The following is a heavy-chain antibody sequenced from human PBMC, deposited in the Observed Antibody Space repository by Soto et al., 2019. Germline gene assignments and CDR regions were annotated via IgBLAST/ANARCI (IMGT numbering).Heavy chain of an antibody. CDR1: GGTFSSYT. CDR2: IIPILGIA. CDR3: ARDKFGDSSGWYFWFDP. V-gene: IGHV1-69*04. J-gene: IGHJ5*02. Sequence: ASVKVSCKASGGTFSSYTISWVRQAPGQGLEWMGRIIPILGIANYAQKFQGRVTITADKSTSTAYMELSSLRSEDTAVYYCARDKFGDSSGWYFWFDPWGQGTLVTVSS. D-gene: IGHD6-19*01.